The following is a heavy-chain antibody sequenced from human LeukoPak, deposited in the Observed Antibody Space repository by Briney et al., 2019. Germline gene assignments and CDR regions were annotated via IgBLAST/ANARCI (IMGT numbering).Heavy chain of an antibody. J-gene: IGHJ2*01. V-gene: IGHV1-46*01. CDR1: GYTFTSYY. CDR3: ARSCTNGVCYTEYDWYFDL. CDR2: INPSGGST. Sequence: ASVKVSCKASGYTFTSYYMHWVRQAPGQGLEWMGIINPSGGSTSYAQKFQGRVTITADKSTSTAYMELSSLRSEDTAVYYCARSCTNGVCYTEYDWYFDLWGRGTLVTVSS. D-gene: IGHD2-8*01.